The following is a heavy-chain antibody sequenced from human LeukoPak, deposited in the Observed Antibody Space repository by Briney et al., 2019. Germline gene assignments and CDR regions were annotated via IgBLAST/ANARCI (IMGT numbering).Heavy chain of an antibody. J-gene: IGHJ4*02. CDR2: ISSSGSTI. D-gene: IGHD2-2*01. Sequence: GGSLRLSCAASGFTFSSYEMNWVRQPPGKGLEWVSYISSSGSTIYYADSVKGRFTISRDNAKNSLYLQMNSLRAEDTAVYYCAALLWSRFDYWGQGTLVTVSS. CDR1: GFTFSSYE. V-gene: IGHV3-48*03. CDR3: AALLWSRFDY.